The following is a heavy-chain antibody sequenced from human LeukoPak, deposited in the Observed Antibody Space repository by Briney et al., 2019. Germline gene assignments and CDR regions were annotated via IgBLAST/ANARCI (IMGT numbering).Heavy chain of an antibody. CDR2: ISSSSSTI. J-gene: IGHJ4*02. Sequence: GGSLRLSCGASGFTFSNAWMNWVRQAPGKGLEWVSYISSSSSTIYYADSVKGRFTISRDNAKNSLYLQMNSLRAEDTAVYYCARDFSDDSSGYYGELDYWGQGTLVTVSS. V-gene: IGHV3-48*01. CDR1: GFTFSNAW. CDR3: ARDFSDDSSGYYGELDY. D-gene: IGHD3-22*01.